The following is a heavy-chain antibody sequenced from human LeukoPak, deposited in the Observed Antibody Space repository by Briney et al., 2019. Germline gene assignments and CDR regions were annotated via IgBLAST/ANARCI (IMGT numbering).Heavy chain of an antibody. V-gene: IGHV1-8*02. CDR2: ISAYNGNT. Sequence: ASVKVSCKASGYTFTGYYMHWVRQAPGQGLEWMGWISAYNGNTNYAQKFQGRVTMTRNTSISTVYMELSSLRSEDTAVYYCARGEYYGSGSSNWFDPWGQGTLVTVSS. CDR3: ARGEYYGSGSSNWFDP. CDR1: GYTFTGYY. J-gene: IGHJ5*02. D-gene: IGHD3-10*01.